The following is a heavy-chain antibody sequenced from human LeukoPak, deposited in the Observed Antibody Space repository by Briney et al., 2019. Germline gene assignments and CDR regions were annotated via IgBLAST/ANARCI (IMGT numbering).Heavy chain of an antibody. CDR1: GGSVNSGGSY. D-gene: IGHD1/OR15-1a*01. Sequence: PSQTLSLTCTVSGGSVNSGGSYWTWIRQHPGKGLEWIGYISYSGNTYYNPSLKSRVTISLGTSKNQFSLRLSSVTAADTAVYYCAREASRTSAFDIWGQGTMVTVSS. J-gene: IGHJ3*02. CDR2: ISYSGNT. V-gene: IGHV4-31*02. CDR3: AREASRTSAFDI.